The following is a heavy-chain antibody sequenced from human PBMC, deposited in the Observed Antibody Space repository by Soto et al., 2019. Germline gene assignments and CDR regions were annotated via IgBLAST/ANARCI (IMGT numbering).Heavy chain of an antibody. Sequence: QVQLQESGPGLVKSSETLSLTCTVSGGSISGYYWSWIRQPAGKGLEWIGRLYTMGSTNYNPSLQRRVTMSVDTAKNEFSLKVSSVTAADTAVYFCARVRDYGLGTNRHYYGMDVWGQGTTGTVSS. CDR1: GGSISGYY. J-gene: IGHJ6*02. CDR2: LYTMGST. V-gene: IGHV4-4*07. D-gene: IGHD3-10*01. CDR3: ARVRDYGLGTNRHYYGMDV.